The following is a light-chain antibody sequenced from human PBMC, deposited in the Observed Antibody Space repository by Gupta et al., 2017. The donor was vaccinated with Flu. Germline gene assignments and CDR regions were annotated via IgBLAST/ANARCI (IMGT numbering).Light chain of an antibody. CDR3: SSYAGSNSWV. CDR1: SSDVGGYNY. V-gene: IGLV2-8*01. J-gene: IGLJ3*02. CDR2: EVS. Sequence: SVIISSTGTSSDVGGYNYVSWYQQHPGKAPKLMISEVSKRPSGVPDRFSGSKSGNTASLTVSGLQAEDEADYYCSSYAGSNSWVFGGGTKLTVL.